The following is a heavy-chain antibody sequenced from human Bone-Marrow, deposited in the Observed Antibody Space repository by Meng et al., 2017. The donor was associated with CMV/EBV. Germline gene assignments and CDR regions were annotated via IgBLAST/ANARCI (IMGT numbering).Heavy chain of an antibody. Sequence: SVKVSCKASGYTFTSYGISWVRQAPGQGLEWIGGIIPILDIANYAQKFQGRVTITADKSTSTAYMELSSLRSDDTAVYYCARDPRSGGMDVWGQGTTVTVSS. CDR1: GYTFTSYG. CDR3: ARDPRSGGMDV. J-gene: IGHJ6*02. CDR2: IIPILDIA. V-gene: IGHV1-69*10.